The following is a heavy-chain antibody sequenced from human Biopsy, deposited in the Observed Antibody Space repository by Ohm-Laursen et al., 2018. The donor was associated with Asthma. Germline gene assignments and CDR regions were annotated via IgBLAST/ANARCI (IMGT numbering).Heavy chain of an antibody. CDR1: EDTFSSYV. CDR3: ARDHCSALWAGVSTDNCYFDY. Sequence: ASVKVSCNASEDTFSSYVISWVRQAPGQGLEWMGGIMPPFGLTNYAQRFRDRLTISADKSTRTAYMELRRLRSEDSAVYYCARDHCSALWAGVSTDNCYFDYWGQGTLVIVSS. CDR2: IMPPFGLT. V-gene: IGHV1-69*10. J-gene: IGHJ4*02. D-gene: IGHD5/OR15-5a*01.